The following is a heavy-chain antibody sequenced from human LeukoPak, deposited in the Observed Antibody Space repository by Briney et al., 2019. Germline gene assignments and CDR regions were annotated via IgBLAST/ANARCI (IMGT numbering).Heavy chain of an antibody. CDR1: GFTFSSYG. CDR2: IRYDGIHE. CDR3: AKDGGGDAFDI. V-gene: IGHV3-30*02. Sequence: PGGSLRLSCASSGFTFSSYGFHWVRQAPGKGLEWVAFIRYDGIHEFYADSVKGRFTISRDNSKDTLFLQMNSLRAEDTAVYYCAKDGGGDAFDIWGQGTMVTVSS. D-gene: IGHD3-16*01. J-gene: IGHJ3*02.